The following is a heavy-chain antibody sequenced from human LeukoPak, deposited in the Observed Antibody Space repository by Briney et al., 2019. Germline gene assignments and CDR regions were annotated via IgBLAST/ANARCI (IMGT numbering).Heavy chain of an antibody. Sequence: GESLKISCKGSGYTFTTYWIGWVRQMPGKGLEWMGIIYPGDSDTRYSPSFQGQVTISVDKSISTAYLQWSSLKASDTAMYYCARGSGYYPDAFDIWGQGTMVTVSS. CDR3: ARGSGYYPDAFDI. D-gene: IGHD3-22*01. V-gene: IGHV5-51*01. J-gene: IGHJ3*02. CDR2: IYPGDSDT. CDR1: GYTFTTYW.